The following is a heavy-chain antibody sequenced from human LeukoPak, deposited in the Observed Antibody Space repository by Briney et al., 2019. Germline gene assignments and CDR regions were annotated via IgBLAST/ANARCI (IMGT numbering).Heavy chain of an antibody. Sequence: GASVKVSCKASGYAFSDYGITWVRQAPGQGLEWMGWISGSNGDTNNAQKFQDRVKMTTDTYTSTAYMELRSLRSEDTAVYYCASQFSSKGVWDYYYYMDVWGKGTTVTVSS. V-gene: IGHV1-18*01. CDR2: ISGSNGDT. CDR3: ASQFSSKGVWDYYYYMDV. CDR1: GYAFSDYG. D-gene: IGHD3-16*01. J-gene: IGHJ6*03.